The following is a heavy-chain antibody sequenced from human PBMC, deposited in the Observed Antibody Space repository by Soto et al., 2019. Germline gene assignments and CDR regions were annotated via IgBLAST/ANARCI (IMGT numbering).Heavy chain of an antibody. CDR2: ISYDGSNK. D-gene: IGHD6-13*01. CDR1: GFTFSSYA. V-gene: IGHV3-30-3*01. J-gene: IGHJ6*04. Sequence: PGGSLRLSCAASGFTFSSYAMHWVRQAPGKGLEWVAVISYDGSNKYYADSVKGRFTISRDNSKNTLYLQMNSLRAEDTAVYYCARERRDCIAAAGVWGKGTTVTVSS. CDR3: ARERRDCIAAAGV.